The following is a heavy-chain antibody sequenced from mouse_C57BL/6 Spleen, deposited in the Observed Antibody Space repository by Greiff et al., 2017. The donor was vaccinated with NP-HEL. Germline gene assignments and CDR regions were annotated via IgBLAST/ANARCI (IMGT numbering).Heavy chain of an antibody. J-gene: IGHJ3*01. CDR3: TKSNYEEGFAY. CDR1: GYTFTSYW. CDR2: IYPGNSDT. V-gene: IGHV1-5*01. Sequence: EVQLQESGTVLARPGASVKMSCKTSGYTFTSYWMHWVKQRPGQGLEWIGAIYPGNSDTSYNQKFKGKAKLTAVTSASPAYLEPRSLTNEDSAVYYGTKSNYEEGFAYWGQGTLVTVAA. D-gene: IGHD2-5*01.